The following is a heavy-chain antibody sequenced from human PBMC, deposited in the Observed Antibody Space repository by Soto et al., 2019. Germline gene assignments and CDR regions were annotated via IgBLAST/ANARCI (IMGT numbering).Heavy chain of an antibody. D-gene: IGHD6-13*01. CDR2: ISSSGSTI. CDR3: ARDGETIAAAGTRNWFDP. CDR1: GFTFSDYY. V-gene: IGHV3-11*01. J-gene: IGHJ5*02. Sequence: GGSVRLSCAASGFTFSDYYMSWIRQAPGKGLEWVSYISSSGSTIYYADSVKGRFTISRDNAKNSLYLQMDSLRAEDTAVYYCARDGETIAAAGTRNWFDPWGQGTLVTVSS.